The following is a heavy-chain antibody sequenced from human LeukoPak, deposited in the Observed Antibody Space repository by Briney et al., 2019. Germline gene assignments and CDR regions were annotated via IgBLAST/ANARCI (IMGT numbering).Heavy chain of an antibody. CDR1: GGPTNSGSYS. Sequence: PSETLSLTCTVSGGPTNSGSYSWTWIRQPAGKGLEWIGRIHISGSTHYTPSLKSRVTISVDTSNNQFSLKLSSVTAADAAVYYCARADRSGYFGNVVAFDIWGQGTMVTVSS. J-gene: IGHJ3*02. D-gene: IGHD3-22*01. CDR2: IHISGST. CDR3: ARADRSGYFGNVVAFDI. V-gene: IGHV4-61*02.